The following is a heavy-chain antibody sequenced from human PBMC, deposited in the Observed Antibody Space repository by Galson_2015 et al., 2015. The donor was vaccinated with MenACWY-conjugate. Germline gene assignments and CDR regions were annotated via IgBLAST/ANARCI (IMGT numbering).Heavy chain of an antibody. CDR1: GFTFSDDY. Sequence: SLRLSCAASGFTFSDDYMSWLRQAPGKGLEWVAYISRGHIYSNHADSEKGRFTISRDNAKNSLFLQMNSLRAEDTAVYFCARTPRSYSGYTFEKWGQGTLVTVSS. V-gene: IGHV3-11*06. CDR2: ISRGHIYS. D-gene: IGHD5-12*01. J-gene: IGHJ4*02. CDR3: ARTPRSYSGYTFEK.